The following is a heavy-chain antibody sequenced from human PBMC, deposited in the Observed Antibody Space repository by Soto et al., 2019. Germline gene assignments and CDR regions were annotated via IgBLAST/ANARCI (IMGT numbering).Heavy chain of an antibody. CDR3: VRWGEYYDFWSGSALSSMDV. J-gene: IGHJ6*02. D-gene: IGHD3-3*01. CDR2: ISSSSSTI. Sequence: EVQLVESGGGLVQPGGSLRLSCAASGFTFSSYSMNWVRQAPGKGLEWVSYISSSSSTIYYADSVKGRFTISRDNAKNSLYLQMNRLRDEDTAVYYCVRWGEYYDFWSGSALSSMDVWGQGTTVTVSS. V-gene: IGHV3-48*02. CDR1: GFTFSSYS.